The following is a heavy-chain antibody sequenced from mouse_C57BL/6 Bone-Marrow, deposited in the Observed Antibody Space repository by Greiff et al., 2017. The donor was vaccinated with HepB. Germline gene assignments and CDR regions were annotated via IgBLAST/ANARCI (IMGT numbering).Heavy chain of an antibody. D-gene: IGHD3-2*02. V-gene: IGHV1-72*01. CDR1: GYTFTSYW. Sequence: QVHVKQSGAELVKPGASVKLSCKASGYTFTSYWMHWVKQRPGRGLEWIGRIDPNSGGTKYNEKFKSKATLTVDKPSSTAYMQLSSLTSEDSAVYYCARQLRPHYYAMDYWGQGTSVTVSS. J-gene: IGHJ4*01. CDR2: IDPNSGGT. CDR3: ARQLRPHYYAMDY.